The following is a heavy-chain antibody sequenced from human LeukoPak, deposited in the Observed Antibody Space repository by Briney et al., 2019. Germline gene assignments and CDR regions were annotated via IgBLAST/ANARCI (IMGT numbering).Heavy chain of an antibody. D-gene: IGHD3-16*01. V-gene: IGHV3-53*04. J-gene: IGHJ4*02. CDR1: GFTVSRHD. CDR2: IYMGGNT. Sequence: GGSLTLSCPASGFTVSRHDLRGVGQAPGKGLEWVAVIYMGGNTFYVDSVKGRFTISRHTSKNTLYLQMNSLRPEDTAVYYCVRVGDEVAYTRGYLDYWGQGTLVTVSS. CDR3: VRVGDEVAYTRGYLDY.